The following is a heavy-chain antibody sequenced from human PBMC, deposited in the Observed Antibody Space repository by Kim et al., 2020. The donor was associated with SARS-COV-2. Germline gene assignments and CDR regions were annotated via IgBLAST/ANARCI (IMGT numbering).Heavy chain of an antibody. J-gene: IGHJ4*02. CDR2: MNTDGAT. CDR1: GFSFSYYE. CDR3: ARVVYYDTRSGSGMTGLDH. D-gene: IGHD3-3*01. Sequence: GGSLRLSCTASGFSFSYYEMHWVRQGAGKGLEWVSGMNTDGATFYSASVRGRFTISREDAKNSLFLQMNSLRAEDTAVYYCARVVYYDTRSGSGMTGLDHWGLGTLVTVS. V-gene: IGHV3-13*04.